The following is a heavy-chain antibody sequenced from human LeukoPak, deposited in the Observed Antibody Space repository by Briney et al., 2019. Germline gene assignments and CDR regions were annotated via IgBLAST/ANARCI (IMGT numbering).Heavy chain of an antibody. CDR2: ISAGSTGT. CDR3: ARASNVDY. V-gene: IGHV3-23*01. D-gene: IGHD2-8*01. Sequence: PGESLRLSCAASGFTFDKFAMTWVRQVTGGGLEWGSSISAGSTGTYYADFVKGRFTISRDNSKNMLYLQMNSLRVDDTAVYYCARASNVDYWGQGTLVTVSS. CDR1: GFTFDKFA. J-gene: IGHJ4*02.